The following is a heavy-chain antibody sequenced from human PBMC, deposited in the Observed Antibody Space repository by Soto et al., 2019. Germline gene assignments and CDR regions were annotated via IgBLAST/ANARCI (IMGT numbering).Heavy chain of an antibody. CDR2: INHSGNT. D-gene: IGHD1-26*01. J-gene: IGHJ4*02. V-gene: IGHV4-34*01. CDR1: GKSLSGYY. Sequence: QVKLQRWGAGLLKPSETLSLTCAVYGKSLSGYYWSWIRQPPGKALEWIGEINHSGNTNYNPSLKSRVTISVDTSKNQLFLNLSSVTAADTAMYYCARHHVRGRTIAGAAEFWGQGTLVTVSS. CDR3: ARHHVRGRTIAGAAEF.